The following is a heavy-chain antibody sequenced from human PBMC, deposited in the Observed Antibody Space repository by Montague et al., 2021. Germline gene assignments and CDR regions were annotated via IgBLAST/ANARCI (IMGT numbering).Heavy chain of an antibody. J-gene: IGHJ6*02. D-gene: IGHD3-16*02. CDR2: IYYSGST. V-gene: IGHV4-39*01. CDR1: GGSISSSSYY. Sequence: SETLSLTCTVSGGSISSSSYYWGWIRQPPGKGLEWIGSIYYSGSTYYNPSLKSRVTISVDTSKNQFSLKLSSVTAADTAVYYCARHVIGNYGMDVWGQGTTFPVSS. CDR3: ARHVIGNYGMDV.